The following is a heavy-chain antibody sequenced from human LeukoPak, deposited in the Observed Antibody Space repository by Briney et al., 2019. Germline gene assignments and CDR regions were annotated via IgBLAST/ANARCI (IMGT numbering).Heavy chain of an antibody. Sequence: GGSLRLSCAASGFTFADYAMRWVRQGPGKGLEWVSPISWDGGSTYYAHSVKGRFTISRDNSKNSLYLQMNSLRAEDTPLYYFAKDTSTSYGYVSGVEGTPIKPRSNRVIDYWGQGTLVSVS. CDR1: GFTFADYA. CDR3: AKDTSTSYGYVSGVEGTPIKPRSNRVIDY. J-gene: IGHJ4*02. CDR2: ISWDGGST. D-gene: IGHD5-18*01. V-gene: IGHV3-43D*04.